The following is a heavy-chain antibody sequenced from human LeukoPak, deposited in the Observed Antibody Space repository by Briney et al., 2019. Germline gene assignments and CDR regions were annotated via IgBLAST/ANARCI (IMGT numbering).Heavy chain of an antibody. Sequence: EASVKVSCKASGYTFTSYYMHWVRQAPGQGLEWMGIINPSGGSTSYAQKFQGRVTMTRDTSTSTVYMELSSLRSEDAAVYYCARVGLIAAAFDPWGQGTLVTVSS. V-gene: IGHV1-46*01. D-gene: IGHD6-13*01. CDR1: GYTFTSYY. CDR3: ARVGLIAAAFDP. J-gene: IGHJ5*02. CDR2: INPSGGST.